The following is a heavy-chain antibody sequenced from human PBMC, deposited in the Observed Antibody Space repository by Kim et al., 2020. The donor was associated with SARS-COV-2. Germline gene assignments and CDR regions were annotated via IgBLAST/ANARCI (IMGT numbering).Heavy chain of an antibody. V-gene: IGHV1-69*01. J-gene: IGHJ4*02. Sequence: ARKFKGRVTITADESTSTAYMELSSLRSEDTAVYYCARERSDYGDYSIDYWGQGTLVTVSS. D-gene: IGHD4-17*01. CDR3: ARERSDYGDYSIDY.